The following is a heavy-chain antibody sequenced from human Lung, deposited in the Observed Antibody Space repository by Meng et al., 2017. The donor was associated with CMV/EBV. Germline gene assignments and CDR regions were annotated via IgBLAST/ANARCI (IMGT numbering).Heavy chain of an antibody. CDR2: IRSKANSYAT. V-gene: IGHV3-73*01. CDR1: GFTFSGSA. CDR3: TRPFYCSSTSCYKFRAFDI. Sequence: GGSLRLSCAASGFTFSGSAMHWVRQASGKGLGWVGRIRSKANSYATAYAASVKGRFTISRDDSKNTAYLQMNSLKTEDTAVYYCTRPFYCSSTSCYKFRAFDIWGQGTMVTVSS. D-gene: IGHD2-2*02. J-gene: IGHJ3*02.